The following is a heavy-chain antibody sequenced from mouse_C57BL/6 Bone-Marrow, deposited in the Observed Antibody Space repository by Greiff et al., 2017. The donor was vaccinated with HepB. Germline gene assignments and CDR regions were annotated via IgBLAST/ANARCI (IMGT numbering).Heavy chain of an antibody. J-gene: IGHJ1*03. CDR2: IWSGGST. CDR1: GFSLTSYG. CDR3: ARNGYSNYWYFDV. V-gene: IGHV2-2*01. Sequence: VHLVESGPGLVQPSQSLSITCTVSGFSLTSYGVHWVRQSPGKGLEWLGVIWSGGSTDYNAAFISRLSISKYNSKSQVFFKMNSLQADDTAIYYCARNGYSNYWYFDVWGTGTTVTVSS. D-gene: IGHD2-5*01.